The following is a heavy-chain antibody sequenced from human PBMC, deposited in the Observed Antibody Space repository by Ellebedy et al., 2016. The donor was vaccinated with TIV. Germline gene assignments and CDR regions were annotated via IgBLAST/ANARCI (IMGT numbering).Heavy chain of an antibody. J-gene: IGHJ4*02. Sequence: SETLSLTCSVSGDSVKFGDYSWTWIRQPPGKALEWIGYIYHSGNTYYNPSLKSRVTISRDMSKSQFSLKLASVTAADTAVYFCARRPTLDRGFDLWGQGILVSVSS. V-gene: IGHV4-30-2*01. CDR2: IYHSGNT. CDR1: GDSVKFGDYS. CDR3: ARRPTLDRGFDL. D-gene: IGHD1-1*01.